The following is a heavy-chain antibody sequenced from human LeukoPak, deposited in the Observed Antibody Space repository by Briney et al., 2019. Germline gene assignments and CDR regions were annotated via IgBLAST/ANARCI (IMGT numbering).Heavy chain of an antibody. CDR1: GGSFSGYY. CDR3: ARGRGYCSSTSCHSKDDY. CDR2: INHSGST. D-gene: IGHD2-2*01. J-gene: IGHJ4*02. V-gene: IGHV4-34*01. Sequence: TLSLTCAVYGGSFSGYYWSWIRQPPGKGLEWIGEINHSGSTNYNPSLKSRVTISVDTSKNQFSLKLSSVTAADTAVYYCARGRGYCSSTSCHSKDDYWGQGTLVTVSS.